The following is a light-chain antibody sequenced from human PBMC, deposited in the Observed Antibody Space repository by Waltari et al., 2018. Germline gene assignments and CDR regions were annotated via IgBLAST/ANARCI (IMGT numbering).Light chain of an antibody. CDR2: DVS. J-gene: IGLJ3*02. CDR1: SSHGGGSNY. V-gene: IGLV2-11*01. CDR3: CSYAGSYTWV. Sequence: QSALTQPRSVSASPGQSVTISCTGTSSHGGGSNYVSWYQQPTGKAPKLMIYDVSKRPSGVPDRFSGSKSGNTASLTISGLQAEDEADYYCCSYAGSYTWVFGGGTKLTVL.